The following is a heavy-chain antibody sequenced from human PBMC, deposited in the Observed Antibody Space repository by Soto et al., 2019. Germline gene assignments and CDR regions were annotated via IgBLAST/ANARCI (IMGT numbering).Heavy chain of an antibody. CDR1: GGSISDNDYY. CDR2: ISHTGAA. CDR3: ARLAYNPIGVNVYGDDAFDL. Sequence: QMQLQESGPGLVKPSETLSLTCTVSGGSISDNDYYWNWIRQPPGKGLEWIGTISHTGAAYYNPSLESRVAISIDTYENQFSLNLGSVTAADTAVYYCARLAYNPIGVNVYGDDAFDLWGQGTMVTVS. D-gene: IGHD2-21*01. J-gene: IGHJ3*01. V-gene: IGHV4-39*01.